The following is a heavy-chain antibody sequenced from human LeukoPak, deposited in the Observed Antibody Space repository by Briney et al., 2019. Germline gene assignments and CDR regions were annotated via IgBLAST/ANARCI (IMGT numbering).Heavy chain of an antibody. CDR3: ARDQDVAAPMDV. D-gene: IGHD6-6*01. Sequence: PSETLSLTCTVSSGSMSGYYWSWIRQPPGKGLEWIAYVYVTGTTNYNPSLKTRATISMDTSKNQLSLTLTSVTAADTAVYHCARDQDVAAPMDVWGKGTTVTVSS. CDR2: VYVTGTT. J-gene: IGHJ6*04. V-gene: IGHV4-59*01. CDR1: SGSMSGYY.